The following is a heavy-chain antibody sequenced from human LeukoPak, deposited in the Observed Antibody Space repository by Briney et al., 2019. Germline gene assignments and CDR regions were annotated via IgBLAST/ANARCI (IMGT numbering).Heavy chain of an antibody. CDR2: INHSGST. CDR3: TTVMISGRTRRGFDP. CDR1: GGSFSGYY. V-gene: IGHV4-34*01. J-gene: IGHJ5*02. D-gene: IGHD3/OR15-3a*01. Sequence: SETLSLTCAVYGGSFSGYYWSWIRQPPGKGLEWIGEINHSGSTNYNPSLQSRVTISLDTSKSQFSLNLSSVTAADTAVYFCTTVMISGRTRRGFDPWGQGTVVIVSS.